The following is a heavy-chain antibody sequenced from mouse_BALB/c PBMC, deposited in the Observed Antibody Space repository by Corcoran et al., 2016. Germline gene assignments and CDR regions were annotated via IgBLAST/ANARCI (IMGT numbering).Heavy chain of an antibody. CDR2: ILPGSGST. V-gene: IGHV1-9*01. D-gene: IGHD1-1*01. J-gene: IGHJ2*01. CDR3: AREATVVAKDSFDY. CDR1: GYTFSSYW. Sequence: QVQLQQSGAELMKPGASVKISCKATGYTFSSYWIEWVKQRPGHGLEWIGEILPGSGSTNYNEKFKGKATFTADTSSNTAYMQLSSLTSEDSAVYYCAREATVVAKDSFDYWGQGTTLTVSS.